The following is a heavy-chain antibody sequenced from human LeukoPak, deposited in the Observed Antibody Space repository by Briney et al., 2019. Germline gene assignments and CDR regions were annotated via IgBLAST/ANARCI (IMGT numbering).Heavy chain of an antibody. CDR2: INHRGST. J-gene: IGHJ5*02. Sequence: PSETLSLTCAVYGGSFSGYYWSWIRQPPGKGLEWIGEINHRGSTNYNPALKSRVTISVDTSKNQFSLKLSSVTAADTAVYYCARGGYSYGYSPSWFDPWGQGTLVTDSS. D-gene: IGHD5-18*01. CDR1: GGSFSGYY. CDR3: ARGGYSYGYSPSWFDP. V-gene: IGHV4-34*01.